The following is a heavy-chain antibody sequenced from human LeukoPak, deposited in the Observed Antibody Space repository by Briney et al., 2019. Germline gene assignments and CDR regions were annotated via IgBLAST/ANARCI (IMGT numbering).Heavy chain of an antibody. CDR2: IKQDGSEK. CDR3: ARVWSYSSSWYYFDY. J-gene: IGHJ4*02. V-gene: IGHV3-7*01. D-gene: IGHD6-13*01. CDR1: GFTFSSYW. Sequence: GGSLGLSCAASGFTFSSYWMNWARQAPGKGLEWVANIKQDGSEKYYVDSVKGRFTISRDNAKNSLYLQMNSLRPEDTAVYYCARVWSYSSSWYYFDYWGQGTLVTVSS.